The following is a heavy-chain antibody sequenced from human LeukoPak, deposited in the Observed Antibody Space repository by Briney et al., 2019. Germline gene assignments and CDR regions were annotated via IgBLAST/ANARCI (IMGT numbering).Heavy chain of an antibody. V-gene: IGHV1-24*01. CDR2: FDPEDGET. CDR1: GYTLTELS. J-gene: IGHJ5*02. CDR3: ATEIIAVANNWFDP. D-gene: IGHD6-19*01. Sequence: ASVKDSCKVSGYTLTELSMHWVRQAPGKGLEWMGGFDPEDGETIYAQKFQGRVTMTEDTSTDTAYMELSSLRSEDTAVYYCATEIIAVANNWFDPWGQGTLVTVSS.